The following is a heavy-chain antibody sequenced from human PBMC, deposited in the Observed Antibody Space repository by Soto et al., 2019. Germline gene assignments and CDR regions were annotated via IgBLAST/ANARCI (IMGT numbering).Heavy chain of an antibody. CDR1: GGSISSGGYS. V-gene: IGHV4-30-2*01. CDR2: IYHSGST. J-gene: IGHJ3*02. CDR3: ARALTEDAFDI. Sequence: QLQLQESGSGLVKPSQTLSLTCAVSGGSISSGGYSWSWIRQPPGKGLEWIGYIYHSGSTYYNPSLKSXXTXSAXRSKNQFSLKLSSVTAADTAVYYCARALTEDAFDIWGQGTMVTVSS.